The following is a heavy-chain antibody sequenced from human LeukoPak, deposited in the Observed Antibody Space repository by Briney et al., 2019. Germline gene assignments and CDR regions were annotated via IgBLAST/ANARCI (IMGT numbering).Heavy chain of an antibody. Sequence: PSEALSLTCTVSVGSISSHYWRWIRQPPGKGLEWIGYMYDSGSTIYNPSLKSRGTISVDTSKNQFSLKMSSVTAADTAVYYCARLAASRGYYHYGMDVRGQGTTVTVSS. D-gene: IGHD3-10*01. CDR2: MYDSGST. V-gene: IGHV4-59*11. CDR3: ARLAASRGYYHYGMDV. J-gene: IGHJ6*02. CDR1: VGSISSHY.